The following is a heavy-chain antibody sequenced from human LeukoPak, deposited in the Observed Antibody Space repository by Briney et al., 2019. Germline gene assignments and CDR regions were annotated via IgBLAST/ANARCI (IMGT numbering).Heavy chain of an antibody. J-gene: IGHJ4*02. V-gene: IGHV3-23*01. CDR1: GFTFSSFV. D-gene: IGHD2-2*01. CDR2: INGGGSNT. CDR3: ARRVVVPAAPYYFDY. Sequence: PGGSLRLSCAASGFTFSSFVMSWVRQAPGKGLEWVSSINGGGSNTYYADSVKGRFTISRDNSKNTLYLQMNSLRAEDTAVYYCARRVVVPAAPYYFDYWGQGTLVTVSS.